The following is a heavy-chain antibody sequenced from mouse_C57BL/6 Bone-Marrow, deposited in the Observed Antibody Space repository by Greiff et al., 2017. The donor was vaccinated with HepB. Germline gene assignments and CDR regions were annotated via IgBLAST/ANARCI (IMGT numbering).Heavy chain of an antibody. Sequence: DVKLVESGGGLVQPGGSLKLSCAASGFTFSDYGMAWVRQAPRKGPEWVAFISNLAYSIYYANTVTGRFTISRENAKNTMYLEMSSLRSEDTAMYYCARRYYGSSCDYYAMDYWGQGTSVTVSS. J-gene: IGHJ4*01. V-gene: IGHV5-15*04. D-gene: IGHD1-1*01. CDR1: GFTFSDYG. CDR3: ARRYYGSSCDYYAMDY. CDR2: ISNLAYSI.